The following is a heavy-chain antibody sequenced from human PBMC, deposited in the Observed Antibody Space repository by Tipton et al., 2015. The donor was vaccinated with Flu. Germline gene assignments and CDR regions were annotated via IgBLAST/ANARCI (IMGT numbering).Heavy chain of an antibody. CDR2: IRPSGST. V-gene: IGHV4-34*01. J-gene: IGHJ2*01. D-gene: IGHD6-19*01. CDR3: ARLPRYSSGWGRYFDL. CDR1: GGSFSEYN. Sequence: TLSLTCAVYGGSFSEYNWGWVRQSPGTGLEWIGEIRPSGSTNYSPSLKSRVTMSEDTSKNQFSPRLNSVTAADTAVYYCARLPRYSSGWGRYFDLWGRGTLVTVSS.